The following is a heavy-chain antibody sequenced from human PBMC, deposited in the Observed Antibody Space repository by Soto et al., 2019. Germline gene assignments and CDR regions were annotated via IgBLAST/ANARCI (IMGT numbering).Heavy chain of an antibody. V-gene: IGHV1-3*01. D-gene: IGHD6-19*01. Sequence: QVQLVQSGAEVKKPGASVKVSCKASGYTFTNYAMHWVRQAPGERLEWMGWINAGNGNTKYSQKFQDRVTITRDTSASTAYMELSSLTSEDTAVYYCARDSHGCDYWGQGTLVTVSS. CDR1: GYTFTNYA. J-gene: IGHJ4*02. CDR3: ARDSHGCDY. CDR2: INAGNGNT.